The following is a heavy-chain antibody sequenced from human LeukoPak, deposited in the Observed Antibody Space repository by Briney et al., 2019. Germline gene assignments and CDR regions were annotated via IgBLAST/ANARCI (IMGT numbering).Heavy chain of an antibody. CDR2: IRYDGSDK. CDR3: AKLWPDGWELLSAFDI. J-gene: IGHJ3*02. Sequence: GGSLRLSCAASGFTFDDYAMHWVRQAPGKGLEWVAFIRYDGSDKYYADSVKGRFTISRDNSKNTLYLQMNSLRAEDTAVYYCAKLWPDGWELLSAFDIWGQGTMVTVSS. V-gene: IGHV3-30*02. CDR1: GFTFDDYA. D-gene: IGHD1-26*01.